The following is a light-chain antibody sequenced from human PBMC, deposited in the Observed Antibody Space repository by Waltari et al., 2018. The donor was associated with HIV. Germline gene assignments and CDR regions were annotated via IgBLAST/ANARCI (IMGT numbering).Light chain of an antibody. V-gene: IGKV1-39*01. CDR2: ATS. Sequence: DIQMTQSPTSLSASVADTVTINCRASKHIGFNVNWYQYKIGRAPRLLIAATSNLQSVFPSRFSGSGCWTRFSLTISGPQADDFAQYFCQQSYDLPYTFGQGTRV. J-gene: IGKJ2*01. CDR3: QQSYDLPYT. CDR1: KHIGFN.